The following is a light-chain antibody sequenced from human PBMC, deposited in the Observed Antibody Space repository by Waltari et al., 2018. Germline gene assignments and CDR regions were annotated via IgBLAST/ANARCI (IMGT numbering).Light chain of an antibody. Sequence: QSALTHPASVSGSPGQSTTISHTGTSRDIGTSDYVAWYQQHPGKDPKLIIYDVHNRPSGVSSRFSGSKSGNTASLSISGLQTEDEADYYCSSFTGATTPCVFGGGTKLTVL. CDR3: SSFTGATTPCV. CDR1: SRDIGTSDY. CDR2: DVH. J-gene: IGLJ3*02. V-gene: IGLV2-14*03.